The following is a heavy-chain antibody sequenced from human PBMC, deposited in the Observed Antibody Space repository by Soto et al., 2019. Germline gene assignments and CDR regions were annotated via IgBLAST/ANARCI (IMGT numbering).Heavy chain of an antibody. J-gene: IGHJ3*02. D-gene: IGHD3-10*01. CDR2: INPNSGGT. CDR3: AREHPTPDGSGTHDAFDI. V-gene: IGHV1-2*04. Sequence: ASVKVSCKASGYTFTGYYMHWVRQAPGQGLEWMGWINPNSGGTNYAQKFQGWVTMTRDTSISTAYMELSRLRSDDTAVYYCAREHPTPDGSGTHDAFDIWGQGTMVTVSS. CDR1: GYTFTGYY.